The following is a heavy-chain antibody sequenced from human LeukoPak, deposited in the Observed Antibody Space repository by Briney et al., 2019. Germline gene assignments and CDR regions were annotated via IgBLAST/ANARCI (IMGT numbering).Heavy chain of an antibody. J-gene: IGHJ4*02. CDR3: ARDPGQYYDILTGYYTPYYFDY. D-gene: IGHD3-9*01. V-gene: IGHV1-18*01. Sequence: GASVKVPCKASGYTFTSYGISWVRQAPGQGLEWMGWISTYNGDTDYAQKLQGRVTMTADTSTSTAYMEMRSLRSDDTAVYYCARDPGQYYDILTGYYTPYYFDYWGQGTLVTVSS. CDR1: GYTFTSYG. CDR2: ISTYNGDT.